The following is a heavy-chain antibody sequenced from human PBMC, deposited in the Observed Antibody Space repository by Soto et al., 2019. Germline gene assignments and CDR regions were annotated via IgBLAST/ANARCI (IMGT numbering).Heavy chain of an antibody. J-gene: IGHJ6*02. CDR3: ARAIAAAGFRAETKNYYYYGMDV. CDR2: IWYDGSNK. CDR1: GFTFSSYG. V-gene: IGHV3-33*01. Sequence: GGSLRLSCAASGFTFSSYGMHWVRQAPGKGLEWVAVIWYDGSNKYYADSVKGRFTISRDNSKNTLYLQMNSLRAEDTAVYYCARAIAAAGFRAETKNYYYYGMDVWGQGTTVTVSS. D-gene: IGHD6-13*01.